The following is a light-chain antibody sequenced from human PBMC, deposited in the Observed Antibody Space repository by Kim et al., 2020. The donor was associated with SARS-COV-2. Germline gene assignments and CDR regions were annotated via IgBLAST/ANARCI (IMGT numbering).Light chain of an antibody. V-gene: IGKV1-5*03. Sequence: DIQMTQSPSTLSANVGDRVIITCRASQSLDDWLAWYQHKPGKAPKLLIYMTSSLESGVPSRFSGSGFGTEFTLTINSLQPDDFATYYCQQYRYYSYTFVPGTRVDIK. CDR3: QQYRYYSYT. J-gene: IGKJ3*01. CDR1: QSLDDW. CDR2: MTS.